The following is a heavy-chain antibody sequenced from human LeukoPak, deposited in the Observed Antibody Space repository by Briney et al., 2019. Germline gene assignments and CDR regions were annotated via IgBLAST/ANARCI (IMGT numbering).Heavy chain of an antibody. V-gene: IGHV4-39*01. CDR2: IYYSGST. D-gene: IGHD5-12*01. CDR1: GGSISSSDYY. Sequence: SEPLSLPCTVSGGSISSSDYYWGWIRQPPGKGLEWIASIYYSGSTYYSPSLKSGVTISVDTSKNQFSLKLRSVTATDTAVYYCARGLTRGYTYGGCFDPWGQGTLVTVSS. J-gene: IGHJ5*02. CDR3: ARGLTRGYTYGGCFDP.